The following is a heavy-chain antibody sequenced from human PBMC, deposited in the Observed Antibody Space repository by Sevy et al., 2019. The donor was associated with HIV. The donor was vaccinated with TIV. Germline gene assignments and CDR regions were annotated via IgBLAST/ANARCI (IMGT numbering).Heavy chain of an antibody. V-gene: IGHV1-8*01. Sequence: ASMKVSCKASGYTFTSYDINWVRQATGQGLEWMGWMNPNSGNTGYAQKFQGRVTMTRNTSISTAYMELSSLRSEDTAVYYCARMLGGTYAFDIWGQGTMVTVSS. CDR3: ARMLGGTYAFDI. CDR1: GYTFTSYD. CDR2: MNPNSGNT. J-gene: IGHJ3*02. D-gene: IGHD2-15*01.